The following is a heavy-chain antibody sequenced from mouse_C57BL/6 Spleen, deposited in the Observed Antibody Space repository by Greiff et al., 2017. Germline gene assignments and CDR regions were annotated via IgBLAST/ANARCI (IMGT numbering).Heavy chain of an antibody. CDR1: GYSITSGYY. CDR3: ARDGNFPMDY. J-gene: IGHJ4*01. D-gene: IGHD2-1*01. V-gene: IGHV3-6*01. CDR2: ISYDGSN. Sequence: EVKLMESGPGLVKPSQSLSLTCSVTGYSITSGYYWNWIRQFPGNKLEWMGYISYDGSNNYNPSLKNRISITRDTSKNQFFLKLNSVTTEDTATYYCARDGNFPMDYWGQGTSVTVSS.